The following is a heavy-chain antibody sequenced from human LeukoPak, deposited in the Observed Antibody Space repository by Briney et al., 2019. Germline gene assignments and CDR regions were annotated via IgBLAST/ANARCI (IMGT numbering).Heavy chain of an antibody. D-gene: IGHD7-27*01. CDR3: AREAFPGDYWYFDL. CDR2: IYTSGST. V-gene: IGHV4-4*07. Sequence: SETLSLTCTVSGGSISNYHWSWIRQPAGKGLEWIGRIYTSGSTNYNPSLKSRVTMSVDTSKNQFSLKLSSVTAADTAVYYCAREAFPGDYWYFDLWGRGTLVTVSS. J-gene: IGHJ2*01. CDR1: GGSISNYH.